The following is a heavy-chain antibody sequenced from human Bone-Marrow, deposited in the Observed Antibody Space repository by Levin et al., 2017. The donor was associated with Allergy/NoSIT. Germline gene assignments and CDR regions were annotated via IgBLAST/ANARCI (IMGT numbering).Heavy chain of an antibody. J-gene: IGHJ4*02. CDR1: GFTFSIHW. CDR2: IKQDGSDK. CDR3: ARIFFRGYSCGNPDY. V-gene: IGHV3-7*04. D-gene: IGHD5-18*01. Sequence: GGSLRLSCAASGFTFSIHWMSWVRQAPGKGLEWVANIKQDGSDKYYVDSVKGRFTISRDNAKNSLYLQMNSLRAEDTAVYYCARIFFRGYSCGNPDYWGQGTLVTVSS.